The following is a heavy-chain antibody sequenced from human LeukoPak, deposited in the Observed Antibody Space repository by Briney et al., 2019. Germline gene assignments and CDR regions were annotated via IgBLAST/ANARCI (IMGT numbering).Heavy chain of an antibody. CDR2: ISGSGGST. V-gene: IGHV3-23*01. CDR3: AKSMNTATRGYFDY. J-gene: IGHJ4*02. D-gene: IGHD5-18*01. Sequence: GGSLRLSCAASGFTFSSYAMSWVRQAPGKGLEWVSAISGSGGSTYYADSAKSRFTISRDNSKNTLYLQMNSLRAEDTAVYYCAKSMNTATRGYFDYWGQGTLVTVSS. CDR1: GFTFSSYA.